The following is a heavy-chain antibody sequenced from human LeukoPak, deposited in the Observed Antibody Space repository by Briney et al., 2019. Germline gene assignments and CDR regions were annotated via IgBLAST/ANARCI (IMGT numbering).Heavy chain of an antibody. CDR2: IYYSRST. CDR1: GGSISSSSYY. CDR3: ARLLGAGIAVAGYDY. J-gene: IGHJ4*02. V-gene: IGHV4-39*01. D-gene: IGHD6-19*01. Sequence: SETLSLTCTVSGGSISSSSYYWGWIRQPPGKGLVWIGSIYYSRSTYYNPSLKSRATISIDTSKTQFSLKLSSVTVADTAVYYCARLLGAGIAVAGYDYWGQGTLVTVSS.